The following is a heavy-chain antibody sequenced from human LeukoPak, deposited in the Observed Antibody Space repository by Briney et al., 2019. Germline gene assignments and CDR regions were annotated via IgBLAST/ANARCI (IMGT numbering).Heavy chain of an antibody. CDR2: IKTDGSTT. Sequence: GGSLRLSCAVSGFTFSSSWMHWVRQAPGKGLVWVSHIKTDGSTTAYADSVKGRFTISRDNSKNTLYLQMNSLRAEDTAVYYCAKDRFRLTSLDYWGQGTLVTVSS. J-gene: IGHJ4*02. CDR3: AKDRFRLTSLDY. D-gene: IGHD2-21*02. V-gene: IGHV3-74*01. CDR1: GFTFSSSW.